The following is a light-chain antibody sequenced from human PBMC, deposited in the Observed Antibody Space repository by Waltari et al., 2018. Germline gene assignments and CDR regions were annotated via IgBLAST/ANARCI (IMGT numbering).Light chain of an antibody. CDR1: ENVNNY. CDR3: QHNYGSPYS. V-gene: IGKV1-39*01. J-gene: IGKJ2*03. CDR2: QAS. Sequence: DIQMTQSPSSLSASVGDRVTITCRASENVNNYLNWYQQKPGKAPKLLIYQASTLQSGVPSRCSGSGSGTDYTLTIGSLQSEDVATYYCQHNYGSPYSFGQGTKVEIK.